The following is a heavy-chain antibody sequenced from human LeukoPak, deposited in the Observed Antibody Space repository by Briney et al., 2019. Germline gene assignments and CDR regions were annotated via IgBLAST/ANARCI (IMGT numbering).Heavy chain of an antibody. CDR1: GFTFSSYS. D-gene: IGHD2-15*01. CDR3: AKDLMSEVVVAAMPDY. Sequence: GGSLRLSCAASGFTFSSYSMNWVRQAPGKGLEWVSYISSSSSTIYYADSVKGRFTISRDNAKNSLYLQMNSLRAEDTAVYYCAKDLMSEVVVAAMPDYWGQGTLVTVSS. V-gene: IGHV3-48*01. CDR2: ISSSSSTI. J-gene: IGHJ4*02.